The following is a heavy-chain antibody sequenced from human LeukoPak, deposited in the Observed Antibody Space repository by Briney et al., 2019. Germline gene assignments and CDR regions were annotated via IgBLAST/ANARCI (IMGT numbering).Heavy chain of an antibody. D-gene: IGHD2-8*01. J-gene: IGHJ4*02. CDR1: GYTFTAHY. V-gene: IGHV1-2*02. CDR3: AREAADSSVCDF. CDR2: INPNTGGT. Sequence: ASVKVSCKASGYTFTAHYIHWMRQAPGRGLEWVGWINPNTGGTEFAQNVQGRVTMTRDTSINTVYMELNRLTSDDTAVFYCAREAADSSVCDFWGQGSLVTASS.